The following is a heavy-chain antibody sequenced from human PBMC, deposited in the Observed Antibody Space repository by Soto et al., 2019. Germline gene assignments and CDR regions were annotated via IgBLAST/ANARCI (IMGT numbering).Heavy chain of an antibody. J-gene: IGHJ5*02. CDR3: ARDGGSGWYGEGLGWLDP. CDR1: GYTFTSYG. V-gene: IGHV1-18*04. D-gene: IGHD6-19*01. Sequence: QVQLVQSGAEVKKPGASVKVSCKASGYTFTSYGISWVRQAPGQGLEWMGWISAYNGNRNYAQKLQGRVTMTTDTSTSTAYMEVRSLRSDDTAMYYCARDGGSGWYGEGLGWLDPWGQGTLVTVSS. CDR2: ISAYNGNR.